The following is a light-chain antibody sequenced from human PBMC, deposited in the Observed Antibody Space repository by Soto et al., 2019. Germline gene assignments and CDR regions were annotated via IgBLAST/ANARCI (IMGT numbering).Light chain of an antibody. CDR1: SSDVGGYNY. V-gene: IGLV2-14*01. CDR2: DVI. Sequence: QSVLTQPASVSGSPGQSITISCTGTSSDVGGYNYVSWYQQHPGKAPKCMIYDVIKRPSEVSNRFSGSKSGNTASLTISGLQAEDEADYYCNSYTSSSTLPYVFGTGTKVTVL. J-gene: IGLJ1*01. CDR3: NSYTSSSTLPYV.